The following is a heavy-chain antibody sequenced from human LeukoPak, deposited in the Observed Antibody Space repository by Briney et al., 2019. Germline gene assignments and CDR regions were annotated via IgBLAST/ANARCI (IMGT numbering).Heavy chain of an antibody. Sequence: PSETLSLTCAVSGGSISSSNWWSWVRQPPGKGLEWIGEIYHSGSTNYNPSLKSRVTISVDKSKNQFSLKLSSVTAADTAVYYCARETGIAVAGPSDPWGQGTLVTVSS. D-gene: IGHD6-19*01. CDR2: IYHSGST. CDR1: GGSISSSNW. J-gene: IGHJ5*02. V-gene: IGHV4-4*02. CDR3: ARETGIAVAGPSDP.